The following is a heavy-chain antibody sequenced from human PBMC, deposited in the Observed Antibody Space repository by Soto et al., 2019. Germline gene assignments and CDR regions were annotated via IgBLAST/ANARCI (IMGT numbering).Heavy chain of an antibody. D-gene: IGHD5-18*01. CDR2: INPSGGST. J-gene: IGHJ6*02. Sequence: ASVKVSCKASGYTFTSYYIHWVRQAPGQGLEWMGIINPSGGSTSYAQKFQGRVTMTRDTSTSTVYMELSSLRSEDTAVYYCARADTRLEDYYGMDAWGQGTAVTVSS. V-gene: IGHV1-46*01. CDR3: ARADTRLEDYYGMDA. CDR1: GYTFTSYY.